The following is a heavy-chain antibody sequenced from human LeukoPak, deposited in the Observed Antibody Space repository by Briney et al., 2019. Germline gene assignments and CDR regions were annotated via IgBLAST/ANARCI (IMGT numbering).Heavy chain of an antibody. Sequence: GGSLRLSCAASGFTFSSYSMNWVRQAPGKGLEWVSSISSSSSYIYYADSVKGRFTISRDNAKNSLYLQMNSLRAEDTAVYYCARDRSGYDMGNDYWGQGTLVTVSS. D-gene: IGHD5-12*01. CDR3: ARDRSGYDMGNDY. CDR2: ISSSSSYI. V-gene: IGHV3-21*01. CDR1: GFTFSSYS. J-gene: IGHJ4*02.